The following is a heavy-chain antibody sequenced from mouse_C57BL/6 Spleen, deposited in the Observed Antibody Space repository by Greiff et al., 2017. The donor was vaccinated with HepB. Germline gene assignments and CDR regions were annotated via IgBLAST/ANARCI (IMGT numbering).Heavy chain of an antibody. J-gene: IGHJ2*01. V-gene: IGHV3-6*01. D-gene: IGHD1-1*01. CDR3: ARRSYYGSSADY. CDR1: GYSITSGYY. CDR2: ISYDGSN. Sequence: VQLKESGPGLVKPSQSLSLTCSVTGYSITSGYYWNWIRQFPGNKLEWMGYISYDGSNNYNPSLKNRISITRDTSKNQFFLKLNSVTTEDTATYYCARRSYYGSSADYWGQGTTLTVSS.